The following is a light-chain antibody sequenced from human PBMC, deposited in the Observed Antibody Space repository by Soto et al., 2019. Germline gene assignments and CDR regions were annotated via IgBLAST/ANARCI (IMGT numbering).Light chain of an antibody. V-gene: IGKV3-20*01. Sequence: IGLTQAPSTLSLSPGERAPLSFRASQSVSNNYLAWYQQKPGQAPRLLIYGASNRATGIPDRFSGSGSGTDFTLTISRLEPEDFAVYYCQQYGSSPVTFGQGTRLEIK. CDR3: QQYGSSPVT. J-gene: IGKJ5*01. CDR2: GAS. CDR1: QSVSNNY.